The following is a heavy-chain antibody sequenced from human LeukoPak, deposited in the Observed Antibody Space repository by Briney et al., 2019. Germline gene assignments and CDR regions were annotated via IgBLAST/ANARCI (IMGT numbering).Heavy chain of an antibody. CDR1: GYTFTSYG. CDR2: ISAYNGNT. V-gene: IGHV1-18*01. J-gene: IGHJ4*02. Sequence: ASVKVSCKASGYTFTSYGISWVRQAPGQGLEWMGWISAYNGNTNYAQKLQGRVTMTTDTSTSTAYMELSRLRSDDTAVYYCARDRLQEIVADYFDYWGQGTLVTVSS. CDR3: ARDRLQEIVADYFDY. D-gene: IGHD4-11*01.